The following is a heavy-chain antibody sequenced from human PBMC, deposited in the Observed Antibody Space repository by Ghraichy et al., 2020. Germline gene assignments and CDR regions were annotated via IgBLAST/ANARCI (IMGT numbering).Heavy chain of an antibody. CDR2: IYYSGST. CDR1: GGSISSSSYY. J-gene: IGHJ6*02. Sequence: GSLRLSCTVSGGSISSSSYYWGWIRQPPGKGLEWIGSIYYSGSTYYNPSLKSRVTISVDTSKNQFSLKLSSVTAADTAVYYCANLGYYYDSSGWGDYYYYGMDVWGQGTTVTVSS. CDR3: ANLGYYYDSSGWGDYYYYGMDV. V-gene: IGHV4-39*01. D-gene: IGHD3-22*01.